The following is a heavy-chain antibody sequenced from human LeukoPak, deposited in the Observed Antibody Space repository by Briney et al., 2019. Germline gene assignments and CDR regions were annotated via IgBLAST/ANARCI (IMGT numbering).Heavy chain of an antibody. Sequence: GESLRLSCTVSGLRFSTYAMSWVRQAPGKGLEWVSSISGSGGRTYYADSVKGRFTVSRDNSKNTVYLELNSLRAEDRAIYFCAKGGQNFDFWRFDYWGQGTLVTVSS. CDR3: AKGGQNFDFWRFDY. V-gene: IGHV3-23*01. CDR1: GLRFSTYA. J-gene: IGHJ4*02. D-gene: IGHD3-3*01. CDR2: ISGSGGRT.